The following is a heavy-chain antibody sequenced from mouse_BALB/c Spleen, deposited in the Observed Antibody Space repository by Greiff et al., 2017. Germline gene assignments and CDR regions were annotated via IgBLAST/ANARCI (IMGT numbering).Heavy chain of an antibody. CDR2: ISDGGSYT. J-gene: IGHJ4*01. D-gene: IGHD3-2*01. CDR3: ARMGDSSGYGYAMDY. V-gene: IGHV5-4*02. Sequence: EVQGVESGGGLVKPGGSLKLSCAASGFTFSDYYMYWVRQTPEKRLEWVATISDGGSYTYYPDSVKGRFTISRDNAKNNLYLQMSSLKSEDTAMYYCARMGDSSGYGYAMDYWGQGTSVTVSS. CDR1: GFTFSDYY.